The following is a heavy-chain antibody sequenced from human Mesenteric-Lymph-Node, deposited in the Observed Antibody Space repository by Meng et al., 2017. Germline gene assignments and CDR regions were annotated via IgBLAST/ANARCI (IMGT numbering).Heavy chain of an antibody. CDR3: ARGCTSSLACSAPYTFDY. V-gene: IGHV6-1*01. Sequence: SETLSLTCAISGDSVSSNNAAWNWIRQSPSRGLEWLGRIYYRSKWDNDYAASMKGRIIINPDTSKNQFSLQLSSVTPEDTAVYYCARGCTSSLACSAPYTFDYWGQGTLVTVSS. D-gene: IGHD2-2*01. J-gene: IGHJ4*02. CDR2: IYYRSKWDN. CDR1: GDSVSSNNAA.